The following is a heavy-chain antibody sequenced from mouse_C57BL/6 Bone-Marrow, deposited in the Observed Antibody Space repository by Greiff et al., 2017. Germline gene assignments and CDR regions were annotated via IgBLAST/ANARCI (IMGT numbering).Heavy chain of an antibody. Sequence: DVMLVESGGGLVKPGGSLKLSCAASGFTFSSYTMSWVRQTPEKRLQWVAAISGGGGNTYYPDSVKGRFTISRDNDKNILYLQMSSLRSEHTALYYCSRQVTTVLATKYFDVWGTGTTVTVSS. V-gene: IGHV5-9*01. CDR3: SRQVTTVLATKYFDV. D-gene: IGHD1-1*01. J-gene: IGHJ1*03. CDR2: ISGGGGNT. CDR1: GFTFSSYT.